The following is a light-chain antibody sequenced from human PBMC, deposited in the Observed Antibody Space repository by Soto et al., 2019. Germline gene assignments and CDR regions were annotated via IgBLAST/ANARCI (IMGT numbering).Light chain of an antibody. CDR3: QQYDSPPWT. CDR2: WAS. CDR1: QSPLYSTNNKTY. J-gene: IGKJ1*01. Sequence: DIVMTQSPDSLAVSLGERATINCRPSQSPLYSTNNKTYLAWYQQKPGQPPKLLIYWASTRESGVPDRFIGSRSGTYFTLPISSLQAEDVAVYYCQQYDSPPWTFGQGTKVEIK. V-gene: IGKV4-1*01.